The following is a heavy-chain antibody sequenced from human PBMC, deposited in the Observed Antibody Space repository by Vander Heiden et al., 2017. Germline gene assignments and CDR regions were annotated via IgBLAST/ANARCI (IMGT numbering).Heavy chain of an antibody. CDR1: GFTFSSYS. J-gene: IGHJ4*02. Sequence: EVQLVESGGGLVKPGGSLRLSCAASGFTFSSYSMNWVRQAPGKGLEWVSSISSSSSYIYYADSVKGRFTSARDNAKNSLYLQMNSLRAEDTAVYYCARDSSPPTYYYGSGSYYHFDYWGQGTLVTVYS. D-gene: IGHD3-10*01. CDR2: ISSSSSYI. CDR3: ARDSSPPTYYYGSGSYYHFDY. V-gene: IGHV3-21*01.